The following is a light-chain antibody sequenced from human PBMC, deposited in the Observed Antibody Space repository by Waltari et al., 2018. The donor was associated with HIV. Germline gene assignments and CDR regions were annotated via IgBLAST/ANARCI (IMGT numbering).Light chain of an antibody. CDR1: GNIGNT. J-gene: IGKJ3*01. V-gene: IGKV1-39*01. CDR3: QQSYSIPLT. Sequence: DIEMTQSPSSLSASVGDGVTITCRTSGNIGNTLNWYQQKKGKAPNLLIYGSFTLQSGAPSRFSGSGFGKEFTLTISSLQPEDFATYYCQQSYSIPLTFGPGTKVDIK. CDR2: GSF.